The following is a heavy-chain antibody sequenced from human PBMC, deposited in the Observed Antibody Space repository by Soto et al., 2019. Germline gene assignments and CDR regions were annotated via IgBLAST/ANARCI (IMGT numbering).Heavy chain of an antibody. J-gene: IGHJ5*02. CDR3: AREGRKNQLLYNWFDP. CDR2: IIPIFGTA. Sequence: ASVKFSCKASGGTFSSYAISWVRQAPGQGLEWMGGIIPIFGTANYAQKFQGRVTITADESTSTAYMELSSLRSEDTAVYYCAREGRKNQLLYNWFDPWGQGTLVTVSS. CDR1: GGTFSSYA. V-gene: IGHV1-69*13. D-gene: IGHD2-2*02.